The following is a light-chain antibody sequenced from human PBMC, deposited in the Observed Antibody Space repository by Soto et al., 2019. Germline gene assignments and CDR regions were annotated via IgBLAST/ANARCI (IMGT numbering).Light chain of an antibody. J-gene: IGLJ1*01. Sequence: QSVLTQPPSASGSPGQSVTISCTGTSSDIGGYNYVSWYQQHPGKAPKLMIYEVTKRPSGVPDRFSASRSGNTASLTVSGLQSEDEADYYCSSFTGNNNIYVLGNGTKLT. CDR2: EVT. V-gene: IGLV2-8*01. CDR1: SSDIGGYNY. CDR3: SSFTGNNNIYV.